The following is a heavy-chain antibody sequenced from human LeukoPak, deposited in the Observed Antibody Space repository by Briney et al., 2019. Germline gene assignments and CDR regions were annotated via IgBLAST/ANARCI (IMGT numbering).Heavy chain of an antibody. CDR1: GGSISSSSYY. Sequence: PSETLSLTCTVSGGSISSSSYYWGWIRQPPGKGLEWIGSIYYSGSTYYNPSLKSRVTISVDTSKNQFSLKLSSVTAADTAVYYCARHRGARGVLLWFGGLDPWGQGTLVTVSS. V-gene: IGHV4-39*01. CDR2: IYYSGST. CDR3: ARHRGARGVLLWFGGLDP. J-gene: IGHJ5*02. D-gene: IGHD3-10*01.